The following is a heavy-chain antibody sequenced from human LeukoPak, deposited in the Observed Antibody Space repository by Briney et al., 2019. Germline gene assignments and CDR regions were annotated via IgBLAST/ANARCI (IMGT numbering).Heavy chain of an antibody. Sequence: PSETLSLTCTVSGGSISSYYWSWIRQPPGKGLEWIGYIYYSGSTNYNPSLKSRVTISVDTSKNQFSLKLSPVTAADTAVYYCARGDGGSYGFDYWGQGTLVTVSS. V-gene: IGHV4-59*01. D-gene: IGHD1-26*01. J-gene: IGHJ4*02. CDR1: GGSISSYY. CDR3: ARGDGGSYGFDY. CDR2: IYYSGST.